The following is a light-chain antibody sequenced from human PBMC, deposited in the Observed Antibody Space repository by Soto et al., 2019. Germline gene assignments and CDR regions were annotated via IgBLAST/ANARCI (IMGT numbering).Light chain of an antibody. CDR2: GAS. J-gene: IGKJ4*01. CDR1: QSVSSSN. CDR3: QHYGSSPRT. V-gene: IGKV3-20*01. Sequence: EIVLTQSPGTLSLSPGERATLSCRASQSVSSSNLAWYQQQPGQAPRLLIYGASSRATGIPDRFSGSGSGTDFTLTISRLEPEDFAVYYCQHYGSSPRTFGGGTKVEIK.